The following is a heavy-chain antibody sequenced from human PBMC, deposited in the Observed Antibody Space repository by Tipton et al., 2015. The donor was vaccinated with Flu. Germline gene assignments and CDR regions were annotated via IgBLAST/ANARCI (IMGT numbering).Heavy chain of an antibody. D-gene: IGHD4-17*01. CDR3: ARHATRVTTDYYYFYAMDV. V-gene: IGHV5-51*01. CDR1: GYNFTNYW. Sequence: QLVQSGAEVKKPGESLKISCKGSGYNFTNYWIGWVRQMPGKGLEWMGTIYPGDSDTRYSPSFRGQVTISADKSISTASLQWSSLKASDPAMYYCARHATRVTTDYYYFYAMDVWSQGTTVTVSS. J-gene: IGHJ6*02. CDR2: IYPGDSDT.